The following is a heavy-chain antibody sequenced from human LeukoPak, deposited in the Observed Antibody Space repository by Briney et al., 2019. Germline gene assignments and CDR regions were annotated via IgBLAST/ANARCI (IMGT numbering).Heavy chain of an antibody. D-gene: IGHD3-22*01. CDR1: GFTFSSYW. CDR2: IHSGGSST. CDR3: ARSGWPYYFDY. Sequence: PGGSLRLSCAASGFTFSSYWMHWVRQAPGKGLGWVSRIHSGGSSTSYADSVRGRFTISRDDAKSTLYLQMNSLRAEDTAVYYCARSGWPYYFDYWGQGTLVTVSS. V-gene: IGHV3-74*01. J-gene: IGHJ4*02.